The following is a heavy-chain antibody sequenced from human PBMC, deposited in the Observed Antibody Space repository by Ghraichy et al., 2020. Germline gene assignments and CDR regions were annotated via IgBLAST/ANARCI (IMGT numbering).Heavy chain of an antibody. CDR1: GFTFSSYA. CDR3: ANYETRPDFWSGFAAFDI. V-gene: IGHV3-23*01. D-gene: IGHD3-3*01. Sequence: GESLNISCAASGFTFSSYAMSWVRQAPGKGLEWVSAISGSGGSTYYADSVKGRFTISRDNSKNTLYLQMNSLRAEDTAVYYCANYETRPDFWSGFAAFDIWGQGIIFTVSS. J-gene: IGHJ3*02. CDR2: ISGSGGST.